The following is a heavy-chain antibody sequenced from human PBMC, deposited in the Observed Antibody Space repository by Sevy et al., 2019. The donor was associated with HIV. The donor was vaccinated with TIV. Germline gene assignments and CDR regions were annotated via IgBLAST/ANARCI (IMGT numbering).Heavy chain of an antibody. CDR3: ARRDPAFDYYYGMDV. CDR2: IKQDGSEK. CDR1: GFTFSSYW. Sequence: GGSLRLSCAASGFTFSSYWMSWVRQAPGKGLEWVANIKQDGSEKYYVDSVKGRFTISRDNAKNSLYLQMNSLRAEDTAVYYCARRDPAFDYYYGMDVWGQGTTVTVSS. V-gene: IGHV3-7*01. J-gene: IGHJ6*02. D-gene: IGHD2-21*02.